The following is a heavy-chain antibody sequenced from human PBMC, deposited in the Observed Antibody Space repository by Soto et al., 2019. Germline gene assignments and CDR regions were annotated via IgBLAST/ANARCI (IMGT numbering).Heavy chain of an antibody. V-gene: IGHV4-59*08. D-gene: IGHD5-12*01. J-gene: IGHJ6*02. CDR3: ARRPVVSGRHYYYYYGMDV. CDR2: IYYSGST. Sequence: SETLSLTCTVSGGSISSYYWSWIRQPPGKGLEWIGYIYYSGSTNYNPSLKSRVTISVDTSKNQFSLKLSSVTAADTAVYYCARRPVVSGRHYYYYYGMDVWGQGTTVTVSS. CDR1: GGSISSYY.